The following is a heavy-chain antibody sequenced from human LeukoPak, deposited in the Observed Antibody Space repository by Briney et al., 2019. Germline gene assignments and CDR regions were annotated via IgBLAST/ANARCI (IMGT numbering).Heavy chain of an antibody. CDR2: ISYDGSNK. J-gene: IGHJ4*02. CDR3: AKDHYDILTGYVPSSHY. D-gene: IGHD3-9*01. V-gene: IGHV3-30*18. Sequence: PGRSLRLSCAASGFTFSSYGMHWVRQAPGKGLEWVAVISYDGSNKYYADSVKGRFTISRDNSKNTLYLQTNSLRAEDTAVYYCAKDHYDILTGYVPSSHYWGQGTLVTVPS. CDR1: GFTFSSYG.